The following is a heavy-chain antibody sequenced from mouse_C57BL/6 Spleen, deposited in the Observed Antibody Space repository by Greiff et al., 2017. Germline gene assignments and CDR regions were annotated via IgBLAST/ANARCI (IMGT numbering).Heavy chain of an antibody. CDR3: ARDGVPYAMDY. J-gene: IGHJ4*01. CDR1: GFTFSSYA. V-gene: IGHV5-4*01. CDR2: ISDGGSYT. Sequence: DVQLVESGGGLVKPGGSLKLSCAASGFTFSSYAMSWVRQTPEKRLEWVATISDGGSYTYYPDNVKGRFTLSRDNAKNNLYLQMSHLKSEDTAMYYCARDGVPYAMDYWGQGTSVTVSS.